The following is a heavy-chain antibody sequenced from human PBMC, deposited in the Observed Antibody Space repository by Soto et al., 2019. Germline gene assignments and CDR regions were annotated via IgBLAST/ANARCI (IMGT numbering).Heavy chain of an antibody. CDR2: ISGSGGGT. V-gene: IGHV3-23*01. D-gene: IGHD1-1*01. Sequence: RLSCAASGFTFSSYAMSWVRQAPGQGLEWVSSISGSGGGTYYAGSVKGRFTFSRDNSKNTLYLQMNSLRAEDTAVYYCAKFGMATTKRSPPYYIDYWGQGALVTVSS. CDR1: GFTFSSYA. J-gene: IGHJ4*02. CDR3: AKFGMATTKRSPPYYIDY.